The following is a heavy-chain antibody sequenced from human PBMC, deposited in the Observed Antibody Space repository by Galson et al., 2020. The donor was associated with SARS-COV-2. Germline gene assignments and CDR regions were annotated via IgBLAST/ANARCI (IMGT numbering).Heavy chain of an antibody. D-gene: IGHD3-22*01. CDR1: GGSISSGDYY. Sequence: ETSETLSLTCTVSGGSISSGDYYWSWIRQPPGKGLEWIGYIYYSGSTYYNPSLKSRVTISVDTSKNQFSLKLSSVTAADTAVYYCARANGYYDSSGYYYYYYVMDVWGQGTTVTVSS. V-gene: IGHV4-30-4*01. CDR3: ARANGYYDSSGYYYYYYVMDV. J-gene: IGHJ6*02. CDR2: IYYSGST.